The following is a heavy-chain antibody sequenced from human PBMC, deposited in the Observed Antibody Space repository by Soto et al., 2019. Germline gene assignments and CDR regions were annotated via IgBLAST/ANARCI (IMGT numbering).Heavy chain of an antibody. V-gene: IGHV3-23*01. J-gene: IGHJ4*02. CDR1: GFTFSSYA. CDR2: ISGSDDST. D-gene: IGHD6-6*01. CDR3: AKRSSSSTFDY. Sequence: EVQLLESGGGLVQPGESLRLSCAASGFTFSSYAMSWVRQAPGKGLEWVSVISGSDDSTYYADSVKGRFTISRDNSKNTLYRHMNSLRAEDTAVYYCAKRSSSSTFDYWGQGTLVAVAS.